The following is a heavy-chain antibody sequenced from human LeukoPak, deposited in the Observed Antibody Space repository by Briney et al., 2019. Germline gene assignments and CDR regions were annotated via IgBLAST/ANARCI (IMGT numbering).Heavy chain of an antibody. J-gene: IGHJ5*02. CDR2: IYYSGST. Sequence: SETLSPTCTVSGGSISSGGYYWSWIRQHPGKGLEWIGYIYYSGSTYYNPSLKSRVTISVDTSKNQFSLKLSSVTAADTAVYYCAASRGNWFDPWGQGTLVTVSS. CDR1: GGSISSGGYY. CDR3: AASRGNWFDP. V-gene: IGHV4-31*03.